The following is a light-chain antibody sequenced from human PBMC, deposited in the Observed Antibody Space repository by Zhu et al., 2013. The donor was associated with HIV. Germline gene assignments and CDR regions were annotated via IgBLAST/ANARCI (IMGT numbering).Light chain of an antibody. CDR3: QQYKSEST. Sequence: DIVMTQSPDSLAVSLGERATINCKSSQNVLYNSNNRNYLAWYQQKPGQPPKLLFYWASTRESGVPDRFSGSGSETDFTLTISSLQPDDFATYYCQQYKSESTFGQGTE. J-gene: IGKJ1*01. V-gene: IGKV4-1*01. CDR1: QNVLYNSNNRNY. CDR2: WAS.